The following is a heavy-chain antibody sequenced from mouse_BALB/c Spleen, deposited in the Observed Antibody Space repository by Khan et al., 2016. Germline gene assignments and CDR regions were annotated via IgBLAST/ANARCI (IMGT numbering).Heavy chain of an antibody. J-gene: IGHJ4*01. V-gene: IGHV2-2*02. CDR1: GFSLSSYG. CDR2: IWSGGAT. D-gene: IGHD1-1*01. Sequence: QVQLKQSGPGLVQPSQSLSITCTVSGFSLSSYGIHWVRQSPGKGLEWLGVIWSGGATDYKAAFISRLSISKDNSKSQVFFKMNSLQGNDTAIYCCARSPRYYGSSLYAVDYWGQGTSVTFSS. CDR3: ARSPRYYGSSLYAVDY.